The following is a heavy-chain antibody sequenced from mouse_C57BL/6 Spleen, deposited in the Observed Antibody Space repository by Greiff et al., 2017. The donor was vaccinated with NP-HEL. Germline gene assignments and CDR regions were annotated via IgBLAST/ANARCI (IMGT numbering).Heavy chain of an antibody. CDR2: IDPSDSYT. V-gene: IGHV1-50*01. CDR1: GYTFTSYW. CDR3: ARRGGTGAY. J-gene: IGHJ3*01. Sequence: QVQLQQPGAELVKPGASVKLSCKASGYTFTSYWMQWVKQRPGQGLEWIGEIDPSDSYTNYNQKFKGKATLTVDTSSSTAYMQLSSLTSEDSAVYYCARRGGTGAYWGQGTLVTVSA. D-gene: IGHD3-3*01.